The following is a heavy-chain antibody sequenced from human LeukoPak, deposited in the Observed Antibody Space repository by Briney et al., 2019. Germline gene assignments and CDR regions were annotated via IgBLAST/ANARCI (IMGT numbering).Heavy chain of an antibody. J-gene: IGHJ5*02. CDR1: GYTFTSYG. V-gene: IGHV1-18*01. Sequence: ASVKLSCTASGYTFTSYGISWVRQAPGQRLEWMGWISAYNGNTNYAQKLQGRVTMTTDTSTSTAYMELRRLRSDDTAVYYCARDKDPYSSPYSIFDPWGQGTLVTVSS. CDR2: ISAYNGNT. D-gene: IGHD5-18*01. CDR3: ARDKDPYSSPYSIFDP.